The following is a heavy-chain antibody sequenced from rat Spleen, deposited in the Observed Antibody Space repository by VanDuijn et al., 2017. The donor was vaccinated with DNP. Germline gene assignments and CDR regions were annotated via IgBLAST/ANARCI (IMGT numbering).Heavy chain of an antibody. CDR1: GYSITSNY. CDR3: ATGPITTFAY. CDR2: INNAGST. Sequence: EVQLQESGPGLVKPSQSLSLTCSVTGYSITSNYWAWIRKFPGNKMEWMGYINNAGSTNYNPSLKSRISITRDTSKNQFFLQVNSVTTEDTATYYCATGPITTFAYWGQGTLVTVSS. V-gene: IGHV3-3*01. D-gene: IGHD1-10*01. J-gene: IGHJ3*01.